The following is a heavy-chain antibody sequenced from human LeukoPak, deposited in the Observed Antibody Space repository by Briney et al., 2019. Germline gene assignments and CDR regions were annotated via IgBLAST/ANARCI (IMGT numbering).Heavy chain of an antibody. D-gene: IGHD5-18*01. J-gene: IGHJ4*02. CDR1: GGSISSYY. CDR3: ARHEGYSYAFAY. Sequence: PSETLSLTCTVSGGSISSYYWSWTRQPPGKGLEWIGYMFYSGSTNYNASLKSRLTISADTSKNQFSLKLSSVTAADTAVYFCARHEGYSYAFAYWGQGTLVTVSS. CDR2: MFYSGST. V-gene: IGHV4-59*08.